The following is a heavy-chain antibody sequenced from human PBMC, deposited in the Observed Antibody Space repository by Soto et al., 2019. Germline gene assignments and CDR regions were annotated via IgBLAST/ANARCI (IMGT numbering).Heavy chain of an antibody. V-gene: IGHV3-33*01. CDR3: VRSAPYYLAY. D-gene: IGHD3-10*01. Sequence: LSCVAPCFAFSSHGMQWDRQALGRGREGVEMIWYAGRATNLVDSVKGRFTVSRDNSKNTLYLQMNSLRAEDTAVYYCVRSAPYYLAYWGQGTLVTVSS. J-gene: IGHJ4*02. CDR2: IWYAGRAT. CDR1: CFAFSSHG.